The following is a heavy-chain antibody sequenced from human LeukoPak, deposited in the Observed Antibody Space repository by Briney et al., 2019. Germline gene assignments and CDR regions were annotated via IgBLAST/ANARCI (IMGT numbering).Heavy chain of an antibody. CDR3: AKPPHYCTDGVCYPDY. CDR1: GFTFSSYW. V-gene: IGHV3-7*01. J-gene: IGHJ4*02. CDR2: IKQDGSEK. Sequence: PGGSLRLSCAASGFTFSSYWMSWVRQAPGKGLEWVANIKQDGSEKYYVDSVKGRFTISRDNAKNSLYLQMNSLRAEDTAVYYCAKPPHYCTDGVCYPDYWGQGTLVTVSS. D-gene: IGHD2-8*01.